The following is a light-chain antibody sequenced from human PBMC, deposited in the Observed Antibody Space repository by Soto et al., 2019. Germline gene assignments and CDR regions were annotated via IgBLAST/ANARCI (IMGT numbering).Light chain of an antibody. V-gene: IGLV2-18*01. J-gene: IGLJ1*01. CDR2: EVN. CDR3: SLYISGSTYV. CDR1: SRDVGSYNR. Sequence: QSVLTQPPSVSGSPGQSGTISCTGTSRDVGSYNRLSWYQQPPGTAPKLIMYEVNTRPSGVPDRFSGSKSGSTASLTISGLQAEDEADYYCSLYISGSTYVFGTGTKVTVL.